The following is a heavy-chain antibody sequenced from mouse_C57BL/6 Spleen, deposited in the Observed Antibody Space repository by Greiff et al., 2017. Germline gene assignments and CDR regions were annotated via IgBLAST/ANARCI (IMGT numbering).Heavy chain of an antibody. D-gene: IGHD4-1*01. CDR1: GYTFTDYY. J-gene: IGHJ4*01. CDR2: IGPGSGST. V-gene: IGHV1-77*01. CDR3: AHWDGEKNDAMDY. Sequence: VQVVESGAELVKPGASVKISCKASGYTFTDYYINWVKQRPGQGLEWIGKIGPGSGSTYYNEKFKGKATLTADKSSSTAYMQLSSLTSEDSAVYFCAHWDGEKNDAMDYWGQGTSVTVSS.